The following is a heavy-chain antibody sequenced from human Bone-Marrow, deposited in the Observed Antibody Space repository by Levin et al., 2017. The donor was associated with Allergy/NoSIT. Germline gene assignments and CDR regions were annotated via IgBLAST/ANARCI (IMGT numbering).Heavy chain of an antibody. CDR2: ISHSGTST. J-gene: IGHJ4*02. CDR3: ARNQGGW. V-gene: IGHV3-23*01. CDR1: GFHFSAYA. D-gene: IGHD1-14*01. Sequence: QRGGSLRLSCAASGFHFSAYAMNWVRQAPGKGLEWLSTISHSGTSTFYADSVKGRFTISRDNGKNTLYLQMDSLRAEDTAIYYCARNQGGWWGQGILVTVSS.